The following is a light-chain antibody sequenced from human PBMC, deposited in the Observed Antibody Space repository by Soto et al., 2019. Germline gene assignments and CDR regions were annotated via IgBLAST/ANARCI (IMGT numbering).Light chain of an antibody. CDR3: QQGNNTTRA. CDR1: QSVSGW. V-gene: IGKV1-39*01. J-gene: IGKJ4*02. CDR2: AAS. Sequence: DIQMTQYPSSLSASLGDTVTITWRASQSVSGWLNWYQQKPGEAPKLLIYAASALPRGVPSRFSVSGSGTDFTLTISRLKNEDVAHYDCQQGNNTTRAFGGGTKVDIK.